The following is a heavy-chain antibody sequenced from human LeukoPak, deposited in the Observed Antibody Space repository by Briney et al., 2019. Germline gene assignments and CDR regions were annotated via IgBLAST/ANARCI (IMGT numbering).Heavy chain of an antibody. Sequence: GASVKVSCKASGYTFTGYYMHWVRQAPGQGLEWMGWINPNSGGTNYAQKFQGRVTMTRDTSISTAYMELSRLRSDDTAVYYCASLGSRRERYCSGGSCLNPPFDYWGQGTLVTVSS. CDR2: INPNSGGT. D-gene: IGHD2-15*01. CDR3: ASLGSRRERYCSGGSCLNPPFDY. CDR1: GYTFTGYY. J-gene: IGHJ4*02. V-gene: IGHV1-2*02.